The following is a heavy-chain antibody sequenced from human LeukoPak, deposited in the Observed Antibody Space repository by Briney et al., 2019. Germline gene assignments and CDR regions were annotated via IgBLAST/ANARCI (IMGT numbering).Heavy chain of an antibody. Sequence: GGSLRLSCAASGFTFSSYAMSWVRQAPGKGLEWVSAISGSGDSTYYADSVKGRFTISRDSSKNTLYLQMNSLRAEDTAVYYCAKGSTSSGYTSYYFDYWGQGTLVTVSS. CDR2: ISGSGDST. V-gene: IGHV3-23*01. D-gene: IGHD3-22*01. CDR1: GFTFSSYA. CDR3: AKGSTSSGYTSYYFDY. J-gene: IGHJ4*02.